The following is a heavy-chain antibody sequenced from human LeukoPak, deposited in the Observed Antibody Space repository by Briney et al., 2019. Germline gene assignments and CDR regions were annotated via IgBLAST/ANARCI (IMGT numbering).Heavy chain of an antibody. CDR1: GGSISSSSYY. J-gene: IGHJ4*02. D-gene: IGHD4-17*01. CDR2: IYYSGST. CDR3: ASFDYGDYPKRGKFDY. V-gene: IGHV4-39*07. Sequence: SETLSLTCTVPGGSISSSSYYWGWIRQPPGKGLEWIGSIYYSGSTYYNPSLKSRVTISVDTSKNQFSLKLSSVTAADTAVYYCASFDYGDYPKRGKFDYWGQGTLVTVSS.